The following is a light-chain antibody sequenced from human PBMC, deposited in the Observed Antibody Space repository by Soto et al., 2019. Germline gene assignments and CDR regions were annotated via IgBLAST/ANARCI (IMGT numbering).Light chain of an antibody. CDR3: AAFSSISTFV. CDR1: SSDIGGYNY. J-gene: IGLJ7*01. CDR2: EVT. Sequence: QSVLTQPASVSGSPGQSITISCTGTSSDIGGYNYVSWYQQYPDKAPKLMIFEVTERPSGISNRFSGSKSDNTASLTISGLRPEDEADYYCAAFSSISTFVFGGGTHLTVL. V-gene: IGLV2-14*01.